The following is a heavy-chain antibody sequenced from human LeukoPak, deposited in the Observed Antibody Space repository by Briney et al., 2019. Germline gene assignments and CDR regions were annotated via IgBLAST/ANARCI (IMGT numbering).Heavy chain of an antibody. J-gene: IGHJ4*02. CDR3: ARRYSSSSLFDY. D-gene: IGHD6-6*01. CDR2: INPSGGST. V-gene: IGHV1-46*01. CDR1: GYTFTSYY. Sequence: GASVKISCKASGYTFTSYYMHWVRQAPGQGLEWMGIINPSGGSTSYAQKFQGRVTMTRDTSTSTVYMELRSLRSDDTAVYYCARRYSSSSLFDYWGQGTLVTVSS.